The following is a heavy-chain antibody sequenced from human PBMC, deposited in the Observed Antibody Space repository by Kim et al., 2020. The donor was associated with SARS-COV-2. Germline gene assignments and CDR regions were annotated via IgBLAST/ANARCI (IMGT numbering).Heavy chain of an antibody. CDR2: IWYDGSKK. CDR3: ASPVGDNWNDGLN. V-gene: IGHV3-33*01. Sequence: GGSLRLSCAASGFTFSSYGMHWVRQAPGKGLEWVAVIWYDGSKKYYADSVKGRFTISRDNSKNTLYLQMNSLRAEDTAVYYCASPVGDNWNDGLNWGQGTLVTVSS. D-gene: IGHD1-1*01. J-gene: IGHJ4*02. CDR1: GFTFSSYG.